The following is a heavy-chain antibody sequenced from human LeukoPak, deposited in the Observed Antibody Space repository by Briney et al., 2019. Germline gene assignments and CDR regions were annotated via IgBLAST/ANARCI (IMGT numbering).Heavy chain of an antibody. CDR1: GYTFTGYY. CDR2: INPNSGGT. D-gene: IGHD2-2*01. Sequence: ASVKVSCKASGYTFTGYYMHWVRQAPGQGLEWMGWINPNSGGTNYAQKFQGWVTMTRDTSISTAYMELSRLRSDDTAVYYCARGLGYCSSTSCQGYYYYGMDVWGQGTTVTVSS. CDR3: ARGLGYCSSTSCQGYYYYGMDV. V-gene: IGHV1-2*04. J-gene: IGHJ6*02.